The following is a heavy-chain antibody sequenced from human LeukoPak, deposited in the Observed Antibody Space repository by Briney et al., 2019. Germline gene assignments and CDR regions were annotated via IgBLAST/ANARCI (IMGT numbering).Heavy chain of an antibody. Sequence: ASVKVSCKASGYTFTGYCMHWVRQAPGQGLEWMGWINPNSGGTNYAQKFQGRVTMTRDTSISTAYMELSRLRSDDTAVYYCARADHVLLWFGELLPNWFDPWGQGTLVTVSS. CDR2: INPNSGGT. V-gene: IGHV1-2*02. J-gene: IGHJ5*02. D-gene: IGHD3-10*01. CDR3: ARADHVLLWFGELLPNWFDP. CDR1: GYTFTGYC.